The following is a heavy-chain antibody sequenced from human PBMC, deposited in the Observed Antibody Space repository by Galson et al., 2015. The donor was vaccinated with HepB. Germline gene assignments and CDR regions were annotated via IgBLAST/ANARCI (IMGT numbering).Heavy chain of an antibody. CDR3: ARDPARGYSYYFDY. J-gene: IGHJ4*02. CDR2: ISYDGSNK. D-gene: IGHD5-18*01. Sequence: SLRLSCAASGFTFSSYAMHWVRQAPGKGLEWVAVISYDGSNKYYADSVKGRFTISRDNSKNTLYLQMNSLRAEDTAVYYCARDPARGYSYYFDYWGQGTLVTVSS. CDR1: GFTFSSYA. V-gene: IGHV3-30-3*01.